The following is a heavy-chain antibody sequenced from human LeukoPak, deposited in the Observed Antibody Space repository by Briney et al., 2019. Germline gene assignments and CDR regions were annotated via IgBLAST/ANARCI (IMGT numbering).Heavy chain of an antibody. CDR3: ARGPATLPYYYYGMDV. Sequence: SSETLSLTCAVYGGSFSGYYWSWILQPPGKGLEWIGEINHSGSTNYNPSLKSRVTISVDTSKNQFSLKLSSVTAADTAVYYCARGPATLPYYYYGMDVWGQGTTVTVSS. CDR2: INHSGST. V-gene: IGHV4-34*01. CDR1: GGSFSGYY. J-gene: IGHJ6*02.